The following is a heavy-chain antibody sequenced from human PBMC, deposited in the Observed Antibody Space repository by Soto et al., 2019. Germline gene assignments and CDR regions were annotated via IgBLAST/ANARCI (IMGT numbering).Heavy chain of an antibody. V-gene: IGHV3-74*01. J-gene: IGHJ5*02. CDR1: GFTFSSYW. CDR3: AREGSWWLYNWFDP. D-gene: IGHD5-12*01. CDR2: INSDGSST. Sequence: EVQLVESGGGLVQPGGSLRLSCAASGFTFSSYWMHWVRQAPGKGLVWVSRINSDGSSTSYADSVKGRFTISRDNAKNTLDLQMNSLRAEDTAVYYCAREGSWWLYNWFDPWGQGTLVTVSS.